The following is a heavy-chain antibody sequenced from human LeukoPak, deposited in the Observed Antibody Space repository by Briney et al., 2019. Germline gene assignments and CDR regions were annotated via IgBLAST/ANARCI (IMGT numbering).Heavy chain of an antibody. J-gene: IGHJ6*02. CDR1: GYNFISYY. CDR2: INPSGGST. Sequence: GASVKVSCKASGYNFISYYMHWVRQAPGQGLEWMGIINPSGGSTSYAQKFQDRVTMTRDTSTSTVYMELSSLKSEDTAVYYCAREDVVLVDAVRYYYYGMDVWRQGTTVTVSS. V-gene: IGHV1-46*01. CDR3: AREDVVLVDAVRYYYYGMDV. D-gene: IGHD2-8*01.